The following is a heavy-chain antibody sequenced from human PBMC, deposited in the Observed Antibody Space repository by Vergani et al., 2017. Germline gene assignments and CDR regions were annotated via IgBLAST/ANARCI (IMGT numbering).Heavy chain of an antibody. CDR1: GFTFSSYW. J-gene: IGHJ5*02. CDR3: ARTVGRNRYGGYVGWFDP. D-gene: IGHD5-12*01. Sequence: EVQLVESGGGLVQPGGSLRLSCAASGFTFSSYWMSWVRQAPGKGLEWVANIKQEGSEKYYVDSVKGRFTISRDNSKNSLYLQMNSLRAEDTAVYYCARTVGRNRYGGYVGWFDPWGQGTLVTVSS. CDR2: IKQEGSEK. V-gene: IGHV3-7*03.